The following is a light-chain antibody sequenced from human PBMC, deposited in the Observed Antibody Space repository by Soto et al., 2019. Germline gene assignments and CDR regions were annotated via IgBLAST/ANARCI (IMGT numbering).Light chain of an antibody. J-gene: IGKJ3*01. Sequence: DIQMTQSPSTLSASVGDRVTITCRASQSMTSWLAWYQQKPGKAPKLLIYKASSLESGVPSRFSGSGSGTEFTLTISSRQPDDFATYYCQQYNSYPFTFGPGTKLDIK. CDR2: KAS. V-gene: IGKV1-5*03. CDR3: QQYNSYPFT. CDR1: QSMTSW.